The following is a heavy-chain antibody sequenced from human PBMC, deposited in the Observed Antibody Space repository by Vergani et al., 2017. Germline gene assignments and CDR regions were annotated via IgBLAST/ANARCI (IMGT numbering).Heavy chain of an antibody. CDR3: AEGSNYDFWSGYYIGYFDY. J-gene: IGHJ4*02. CDR1: GFTFSSYA. V-gene: IGHV3-23*01. D-gene: IGHD3-3*01. Sequence: EVQLLESGGGLVQPGGSLRLSCAASGFTFSSYAMSWVRQAPGKGLEWVSAISGSGGSTYYADSVKGRFTISRDNSKNTLYLQMNSLRAEDTAVYYCAEGSNYDFWSGYYIGYFDYWGQGTLVTVSS. CDR2: ISGSGGST.